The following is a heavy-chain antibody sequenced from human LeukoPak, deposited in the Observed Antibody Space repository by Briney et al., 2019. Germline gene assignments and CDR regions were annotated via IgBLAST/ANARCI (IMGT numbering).Heavy chain of an antibody. Sequence: SETLSLTCTVSGGSISSSSYYWGWIRQPPGKGLEWIGSIYYSGSTYYNPSHKSRVTISVDTSKNQFSLKLSSVTAADTAVYYCARHVENSGYDYGLYYYYYYYMDVWGKGTTVTVSS. D-gene: IGHD5-12*01. CDR3: ARHVENSGYDYGLYYYYYYYMDV. CDR1: GGSISSSSYY. J-gene: IGHJ6*03. CDR2: IYYSGST. V-gene: IGHV4-39*01.